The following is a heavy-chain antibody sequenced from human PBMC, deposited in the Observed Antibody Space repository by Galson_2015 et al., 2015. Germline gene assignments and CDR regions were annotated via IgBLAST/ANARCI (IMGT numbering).Heavy chain of an antibody. J-gene: IGHJ3*02. CDR1: GYSFSRYW. CDR3: ARLGTGSYSDGAFDI. CDR2: IYPGDSDA. Sequence: QSGAEVKKPGESLKISCKGSGYSFSRYWIGWVRQMPGKGLEGMGIIYPGDSDARYSPSFQGQVTMSADKSISTAYLQWSSLKASDTAMYYCARLGTGSYSDGAFDIWGQGTTVTVSS. V-gene: IGHV5-51*01. D-gene: IGHD1-26*01.